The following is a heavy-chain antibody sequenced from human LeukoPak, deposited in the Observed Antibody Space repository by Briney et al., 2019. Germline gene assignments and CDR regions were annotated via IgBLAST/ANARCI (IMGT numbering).Heavy chain of an antibody. CDR3: ARDPHNPGPIDY. Sequence: GGSLRLFCEVSEFALERYTMSWVRQAPGKGLEWVSSISGNNNYIYYADSVGGRFTISRDNARDSLFLQMDSLRAEDTAVYYCARDPHNPGPIDYWGQGTLVTVSS. CDR2: ISGNNNYI. V-gene: IGHV3-21*01. J-gene: IGHJ4*02. CDR1: EFALERYT.